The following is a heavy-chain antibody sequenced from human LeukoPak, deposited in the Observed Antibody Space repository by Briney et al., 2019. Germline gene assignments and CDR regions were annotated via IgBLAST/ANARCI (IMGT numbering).Heavy chain of an antibody. D-gene: IGHD3-10*01. Sequence: GGSLRLSCEASGFTFSAYAMTWVRQAPGKGLEWVSSIGSDNKPHHSESVKGRFAISRDNSKNSLYLQMNSLRTEDTALYYCAKVGTITMVRGVIIKAHYGMDVWGQGTTVTVSS. CDR3: AKVGTITMVRGVIIKAHYGMDV. CDR1: GFTFSAYA. J-gene: IGHJ6*02. V-gene: IGHV3-43*02. CDR2: IGSDNKP.